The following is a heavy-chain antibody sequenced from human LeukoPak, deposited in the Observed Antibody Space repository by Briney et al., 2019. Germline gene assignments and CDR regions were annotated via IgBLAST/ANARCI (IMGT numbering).Heavy chain of an antibody. Sequence: GGSLRLSCAASGFTFNIYSMNWVRQAPGKGLEWVSSIDSTSTYIYYADSVKGRFTISRDNAKSSLYLQMNSLRPDDTPVYSCSIDSQHPSGSYYNGYENWGQGTLVTVSS. D-gene: IGHD3-10*01. CDR1: GFTFNIYS. CDR2: IDSTSTYI. J-gene: IGHJ4*02. V-gene: IGHV3-21*01. CDR3: SIDSQHPSGSYYNGYEN.